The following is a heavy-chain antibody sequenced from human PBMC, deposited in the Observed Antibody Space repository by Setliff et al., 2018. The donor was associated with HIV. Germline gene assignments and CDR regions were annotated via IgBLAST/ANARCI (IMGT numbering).Heavy chain of an antibody. CDR2: INPSSGGT. J-gene: IGHJ1*01. D-gene: IGHD6-13*01. CDR1: GYTFTGYY. V-gene: IGHV1-2*06. Sequence: ASVKVSCKASGYTFTGYYIHWVRRAPGQGLEWMGRINPSSGGTNYAPKFQGRVTMTRDKSISTAYMELSRLRSDDTAVYYCATDPGYSSTWYSESFQHWGQGTVVTVSS. CDR3: ATDPGYSSTWYSESFQH.